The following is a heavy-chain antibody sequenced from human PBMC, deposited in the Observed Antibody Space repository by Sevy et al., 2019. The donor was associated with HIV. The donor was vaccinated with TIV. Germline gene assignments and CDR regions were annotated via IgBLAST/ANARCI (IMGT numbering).Heavy chain of an antibody. Sequence: GESLKISCKGSGYSFTSYWIGWVRQMPGKGLEWMGIIYPGVSDTRYSPSFQGQVTISADKSISTAYLQWSSLRASDTAMYYCARRSYSSSWYPGYYYGMDVWGQGTTVTVSS. CDR2: IYPGVSDT. CDR3: ARRSYSSSWYPGYYYGMDV. V-gene: IGHV5-51*01. CDR1: GYSFTSYW. J-gene: IGHJ6*02. D-gene: IGHD6-13*01.